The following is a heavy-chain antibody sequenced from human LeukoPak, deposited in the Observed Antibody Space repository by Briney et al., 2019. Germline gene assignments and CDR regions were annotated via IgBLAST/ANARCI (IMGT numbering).Heavy chain of an antibody. CDR3: ARSSKAYCGGDCYPGGFDP. Sequence: PSETLSLTCAVSGGSISSGGYSWSWIRQPPGRGLEWIGYIYHSGSTYYNPSLKSRVTMSVDRSKNQFSLKLSSVTAADTAVYYCARSSKAYCGGDCYPGGFDPWGQGTLVTVSS. CDR2: IYHSGST. J-gene: IGHJ5*02. V-gene: IGHV4-30-2*01. CDR1: GGSISSGGYS. D-gene: IGHD2-21*02.